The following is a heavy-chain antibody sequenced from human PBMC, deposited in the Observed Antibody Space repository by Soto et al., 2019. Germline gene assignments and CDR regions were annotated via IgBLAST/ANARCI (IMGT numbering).Heavy chain of an antibody. CDR2: IYYSGST. J-gene: IGHJ3*02. V-gene: IGHV4-59*01. CDR1: GGSISSYY. CDR3: ARVAYDSSGYYPDSFDI. D-gene: IGHD3-22*01. Sequence: SETLSLTCTVSGGSISSYYWSWIRQPPGKGLEWIGYIYYSGSTNYNPSLKSRVTISVDTSKNQFSLKLSSVTAADTAVYYCARVAYDSSGYYPDSFDIWGQGTMVTVS.